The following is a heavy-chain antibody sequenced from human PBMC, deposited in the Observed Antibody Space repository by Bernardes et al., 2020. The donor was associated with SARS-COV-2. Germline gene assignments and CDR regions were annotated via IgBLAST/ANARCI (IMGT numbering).Heavy chain of an antibody. D-gene: IGHD6-13*01. CDR3: ARDVQQMVAFDY. CDR1: GYTFSSHV. Sequence: ASVKVSCKTSGYTFSSHVISWVRQAPGQGLEWMGWISAYTANTDYAQNLQDRVILTTDTSRSIAYMELRSLRSDDTALYYCARDVQQMVAFDYWGQGTLVTVSS. J-gene: IGHJ4*02. CDR2: ISAYTANT. V-gene: IGHV1-18*01.